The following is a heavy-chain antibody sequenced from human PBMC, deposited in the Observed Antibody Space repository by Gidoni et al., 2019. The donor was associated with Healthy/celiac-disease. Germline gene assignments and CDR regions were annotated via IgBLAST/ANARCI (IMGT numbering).Heavy chain of an antibody. D-gene: IGHD6-19*01. V-gene: IGHV1-69*01. CDR3: ARVAVAGINWFDP. J-gene: IGHJ5*02. CDR1: GGTFSSYA. Sequence: QVQLVQSGAEVKKPGSSVKVYCKAAGGTFSSYAISWVRQAPGQGLEWMGGIIPIFGPATYAQKFQGRVTITADESTSTAYMELRSLRSEDTAVYYCARVAVAGINWFDPWGQGTLVTVSS. CDR2: IIPIFGPA.